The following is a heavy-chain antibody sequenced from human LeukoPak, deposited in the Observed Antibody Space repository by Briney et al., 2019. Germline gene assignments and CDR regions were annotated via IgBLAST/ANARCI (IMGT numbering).Heavy chain of an antibody. V-gene: IGHV1-2*02. CDR1: GYTFTGYY. CDR3: ARRTTYYYDSSGYSGIDY. J-gene: IGHJ4*02. D-gene: IGHD3-22*01. Sequence: GASVKVSCKASGYTFTGYYMHWVRQAPGQGLEWMGWINPNSGGTNYAQKFQGRVTMTRDTSISTAYMELSRLRSDDTAVYYCARRTTYYYDSSGYSGIDYWGQGTLVTVSS. CDR2: INPNSGGT.